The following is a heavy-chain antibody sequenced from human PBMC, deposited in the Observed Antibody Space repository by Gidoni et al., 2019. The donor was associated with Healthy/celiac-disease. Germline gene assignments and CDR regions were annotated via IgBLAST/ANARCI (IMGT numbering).Heavy chain of an antibody. CDR1: GFTFSSYA. Sequence: EVRLLESVGGLVHPGRSLRLSCAAPGFTFSSYAMSWVRQAAGQVLVWVSDISGSGGSTYYADSVKGRFTISRDNSKNTLYLQMNSLRAEDTAVYYCAKPLGLKLRTRDAFDIWGQGTMVTVSS. CDR3: AKPLGLKLRTRDAFDI. D-gene: IGHD5-12*01. CDR2: ISGSGGST. J-gene: IGHJ3*02. V-gene: IGHV3-23*01.